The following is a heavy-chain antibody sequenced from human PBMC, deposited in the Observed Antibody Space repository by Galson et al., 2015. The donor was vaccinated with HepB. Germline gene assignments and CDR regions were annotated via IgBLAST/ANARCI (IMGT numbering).Heavy chain of an antibody. Sequence: SLRLSCAASGFTFTTYAMGRVRQAPGKGLEWVSGISGSAATTYHADPVKGRFTISRDNFKDTLYLQMNSLRVEDTAVYYCAKELEPSFYNGRRGNYYDYWGQGVLVTVSS. CDR3: AKELEPSFYNGRRGNYYDY. J-gene: IGHJ4*02. V-gene: IGHV3-23*01. D-gene: IGHD3-10*01. CDR1: GFTFTTYA. CDR2: ISGSAATT.